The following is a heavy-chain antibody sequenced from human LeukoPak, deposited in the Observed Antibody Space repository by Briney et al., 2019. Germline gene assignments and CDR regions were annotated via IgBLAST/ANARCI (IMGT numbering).Heavy chain of an antibody. CDR3: ASEGSSWYYFDY. Sequence: GGSLRLSCAASGFTFSSYWMHWVRQAPGKGLVWVSRITSDGSSTSYADSVKGRFTISRDNAKNTLYLQMNSLRAEDTAVYYCASEGSSWYYFDYWGQGTLVTVSS. J-gene: IGHJ4*02. V-gene: IGHV3-74*01. D-gene: IGHD6-13*01. CDR1: GFTFSSYW. CDR2: ITSDGSST.